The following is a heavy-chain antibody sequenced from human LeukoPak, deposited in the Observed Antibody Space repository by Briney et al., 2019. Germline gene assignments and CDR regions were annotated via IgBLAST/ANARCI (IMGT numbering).Heavy chain of an antibody. CDR1: GGSISSSSYY. J-gene: IGHJ4*02. Sequence: SETLSLTCTVSGGSISSSSYYWGWIRQPPGKGLEWIGSIYHSGSTYYNPSLKSRVTISVDTSKNQFSLKLSSVTAADTAVYYCARVRQPPIAAAGTLGLVALNFDYWGQGTLVTVSS. CDR3: ARVRQPPIAAAGTLGLVALNFDY. D-gene: IGHD6-13*01. V-gene: IGHV4-39*07. CDR2: IYHSGST.